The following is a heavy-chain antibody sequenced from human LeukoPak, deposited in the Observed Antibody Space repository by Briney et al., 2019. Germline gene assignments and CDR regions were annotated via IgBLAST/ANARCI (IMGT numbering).Heavy chain of an antibody. CDR3: ARDRDSSGLRDFDL. V-gene: IGHV4-61*08. D-gene: IGHD3-22*01. CDR2: IYYSGST. Sequence: SETLSLTCNVSGDSITNTDYYWGWIRQPPGKELEWIGYIYYSGSTNYNPSLKSRVSISIDTSKNQLSLQLSSVTAADTAVYYCARDRDSSGLRDFDLWGRGTLVTVSA. CDR1: GDSITNTDYY. J-gene: IGHJ2*01.